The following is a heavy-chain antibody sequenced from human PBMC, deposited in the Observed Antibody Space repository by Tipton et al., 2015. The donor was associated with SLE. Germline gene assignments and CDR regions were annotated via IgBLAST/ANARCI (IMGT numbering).Heavy chain of an antibody. D-gene: IGHD5-24*01. Sequence: SLRLSCAASGLTFGSLWMTWVRQALGKGLEWVANIGPDGKTVYYADSLKGRFTISRDNAQSSVYLQLSSLRVDDTALYHCAAVAMGHWGQGTLVTVSS. CDR1: GLTFGSLW. V-gene: IGHV3-7*01. CDR2: IGPDGKTV. CDR3: AAVAMGH. J-gene: IGHJ4*02.